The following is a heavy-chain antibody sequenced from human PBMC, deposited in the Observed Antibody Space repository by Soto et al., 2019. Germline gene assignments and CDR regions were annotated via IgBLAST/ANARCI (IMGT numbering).Heavy chain of an antibody. CDR2: IYTTGST. Sequence: QVQLQESGPGLVKPPETLSLTCTVSGGSMSNYYWSWIRQPAGKGLEWIGRIYTTGSTHYNPSLKSRVTLSIDMSKNQFSLKLNSVTAADTAVYYCARELPSIYEILTGHLDHWGQGTLVTVSS. CDR3: ARELPSIYEILTGHLDH. D-gene: IGHD3-9*01. V-gene: IGHV4-4*07. CDR1: GGSMSNYY. J-gene: IGHJ4*02.